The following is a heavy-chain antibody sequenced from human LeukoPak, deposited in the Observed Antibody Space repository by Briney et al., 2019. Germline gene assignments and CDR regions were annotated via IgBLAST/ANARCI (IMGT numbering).Heavy chain of an antibody. CDR1: GFTFSSYG. D-gene: IGHD5-24*01. Sequence: PGGSLSLSCAASGFTFSSYGMHWVRQAPGKGLEWVAVIWYDGSNKYYADSVKGRFTISRDNSKNTLYLQMNSLRPEDTAVYYCARARFGYNRGPFDYWGQGILVTVSS. V-gene: IGHV3-33*01. J-gene: IGHJ4*02. CDR3: ARARFGYNRGPFDY. CDR2: IWYDGSNK.